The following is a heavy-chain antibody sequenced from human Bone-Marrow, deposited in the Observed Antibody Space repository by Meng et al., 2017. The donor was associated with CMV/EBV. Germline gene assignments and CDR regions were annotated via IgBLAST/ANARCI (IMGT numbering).Heavy chain of an antibody. D-gene: IGHD2-2*01. V-gene: IGHV1-18*01. Sequence: ASVNVSCKASGYSFTSYGISWVRQAPGQGLEWMGWISAYNGNTNYAQKLQGRVTMTTDTSTSTAYMELRSLRSDDTAVYYCASGRYCSSTSCYFDYWGQGTLVTVSS. CDR3: ASGRYCSSTSCYFDY. CDR2: ISAYNGNT. J-gene: IGHJ4*02. CDR1: GYSFTSYG.